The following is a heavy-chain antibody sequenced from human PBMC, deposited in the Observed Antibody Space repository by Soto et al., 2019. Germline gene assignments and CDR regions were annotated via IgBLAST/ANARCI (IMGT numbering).Heavy chain of an antibody. CDR2: INPSGGST. J-gene: IGHJ4*02. CDR1: GYTFTSYY. Sequence: GASVKVSYKASGYTFTSYYMHWVRQAPGQGLEWMGIINPSGGSTSYAQKFQGRVTMTRDTSTSTVYLDLSIFIFEDTAVYYCARDLDQVTMVRGVIGFDYWGQGTLVTVSS. CDR3: ARDLDQVTMVRGVIGFDY. D-gene: IGHD3-10*01. V-gene: IGHV1-46*01.